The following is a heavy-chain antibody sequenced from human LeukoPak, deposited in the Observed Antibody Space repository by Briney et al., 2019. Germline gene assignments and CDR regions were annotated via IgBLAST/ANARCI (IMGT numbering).Heavy chain of an antibody. J-gene: IGHJ4*02. D-gene: IGHD5-24*01. CDR3: ARDLGWLQSDY. CDR1: GFIFNDYA. V-gene: IGHV3-7*01. Sequence: GGSLRLSCATSGFIFNDYAMAWVRQAPGKGLEWVATIKKDGSEQYYVDSMKGRLTISRDNAKNSVYLQIHNLRAEDTAVYYCARDLGWLQSDYWGQGTLVTVSS. CDR2: IKKDGSEQ.